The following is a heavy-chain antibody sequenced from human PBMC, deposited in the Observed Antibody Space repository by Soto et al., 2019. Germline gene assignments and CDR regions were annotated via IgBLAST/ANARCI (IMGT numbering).Heavy chain of an antibody. D-gene: IGHD3-22*01. Sequence: PSETLSLTCTVSGDSINSNNYYWGWIRQSPGKGLEWIGCIYYSGSAYYNPSLKSRVTISVDASKNQFSLKLSSVTAADTAVYYCARGGMYYYDSSGYYYGTFDYWGQGTLVTVSS. J-gene: IGHJ4*02. CDR3: ARGGMYYYDSSGYYYGTFDY. CDR2: IYYSGSA. CDR1: GDSINSNNYY. V-gene: IGHV4-39*07.